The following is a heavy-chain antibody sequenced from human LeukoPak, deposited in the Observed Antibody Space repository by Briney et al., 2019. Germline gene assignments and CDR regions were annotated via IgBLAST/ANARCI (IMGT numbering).Heavy chain of an antibody. D-gene: IGHD3-22*01. CDR3: ARRRAHYYDSSGYYSRPQKTFDI. J-gene: IGHJ3*02. V-gene: IGHV4-34*01. CDR2: INHTGGT. Sequence: SETLSLTCAVYGGSFSGYYWTWIRQSPGKGLEWIGEINHTGGTNYNPSLKSRVTISVDTSKNQFSLTVNSVTAADTAIYYCARRRAHYYDSSGYYSRPQKTFDIWGQGTMVTVSS. CDR1: GGSFSGYY.